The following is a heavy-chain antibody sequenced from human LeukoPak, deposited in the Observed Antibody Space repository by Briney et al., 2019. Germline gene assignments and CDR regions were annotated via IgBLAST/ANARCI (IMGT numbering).Heavy chain of an antibody. CDR2: ISGSGSST. CDR1: GFTFSIYA. V-gene: IGHV3-23*01. D-gene: IGHD1-7*01. J-gene: IGHJ3*02. CDR3: AKRNYASAFDI. Sequence: GGSLRLSCAASGFTFSIYAMSWVRQAPRKGLEWVSGISGSGSSTFYVDSVKGRFTISRDNSKNTLYLQMNSLRAEDTAVYYCAKRNYASAFDIWGQGTMVTVSS.